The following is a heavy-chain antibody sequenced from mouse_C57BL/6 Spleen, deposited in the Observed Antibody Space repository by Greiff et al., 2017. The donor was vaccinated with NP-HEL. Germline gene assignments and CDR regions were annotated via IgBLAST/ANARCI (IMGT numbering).Heavy chain of an antibody. CDR2: ISSGSSTI. CDR1: GFTFSDYG. CDR3: ARSDGYYPDY. J-gene: IGHJ2*01. V-gene: IGHV5-17*01. D-gene: IGHD2-3*01. Sequence: EVKLMESGGGLVKPGGSLKLSCAASGFTFSDYGMHWVRQAPEKGLEWVAYISSGSSTIYYADTVKGRFTISRDNAKNTLFLQMTSLRSEDTAMYYCARSDGYYPDYWGQGTTLTVSS.